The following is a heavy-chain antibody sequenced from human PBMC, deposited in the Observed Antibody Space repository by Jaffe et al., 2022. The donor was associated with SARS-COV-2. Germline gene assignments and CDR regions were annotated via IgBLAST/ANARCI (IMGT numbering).Heavy chain of an antibody. V-gene: IGHV3-49*05. CDR1: GFTFGDYA. CDR3: TREDTGVYYGMDV. D-gene: IGHD5-18*01. Sequence: EVQLVESGGGLVKPGRSLRLSCTASGFTFGDYAMSWFRQAPGKGLEWVGFIRSKAYGGTTEYAASVKGRFTISRDDSKSIAYLQMNSLKTEDTAVYYCTREDTGVYYGMDVWGQGTTVTVSS. J-gene: IGHJ6*02. CDR2: IRSKAYGGTT.